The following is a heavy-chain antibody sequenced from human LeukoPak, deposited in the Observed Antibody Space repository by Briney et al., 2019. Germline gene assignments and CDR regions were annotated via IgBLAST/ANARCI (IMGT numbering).Heavy chain of an antibody. CDR2: IWYDGSNK. D-gene: IGHD1-26*01. CDR1: GFTFSSYG. CDR3: AVSGSYFRFDY. Sequence: GGSLRLSCAASGFTFSSYGMHWVRQAPGKGLEWVASIWYDGSNKYYPDSVKGRFTISRDNSKNTLYLQMNSLRAEDTAVYYCAVSGSYFRFDYWGQGTLVTVSS. V-gene: IGHV3-30*02. J-gene: IGHJ4*02.